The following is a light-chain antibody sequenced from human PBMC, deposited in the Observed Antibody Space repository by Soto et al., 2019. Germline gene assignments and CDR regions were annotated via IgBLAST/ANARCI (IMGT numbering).Light chain of an antibody. CDR2: GAS. CDR3: QQYNNWPPRGT. J-gene: IGKJ1*01. V-gene: IGKV3-15*01. CDR1: QSVSSN. Sequence: EIVMTQSPATLSVSPGERATLSCRASQSVSSNLAWYQQKPGQAPRLLIYGASTRATGIPARFSGSGSGTEFTLPISSLQSEDFAGYFCQQYNNWPPRGTFGQGTKVEIK.